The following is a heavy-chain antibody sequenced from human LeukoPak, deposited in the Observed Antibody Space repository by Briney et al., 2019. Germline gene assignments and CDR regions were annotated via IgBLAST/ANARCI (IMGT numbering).Heavy chain of an antibody. CDR3: ARFSFIGYYYYGMDV. D-gene: IGHD3-16*02. CDR1: GGSISSYY. CDR2: IYYSGST. Sequence: PSETLSLTCTVSGGSISSYYWSWIRQPPGKGLEWIGYIYYSGSTNYNPSLKSQVTISVDTSKNQFSLKLSSVTAADTAVYYCARFSFIGYYYYGMDVWGQGTTVTVPS. V-gene: IGHV4-59*01. J-gene: IGHJ6*02.